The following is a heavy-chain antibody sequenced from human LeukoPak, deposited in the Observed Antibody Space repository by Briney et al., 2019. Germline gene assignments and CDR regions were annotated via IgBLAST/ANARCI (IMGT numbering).Heavy chain of an antibody. V-gene: IGHV3-21*01. Sequence: PGGSLRLSCTASGFTFSSYSMNWVRQAPGKGLEWVSSISSSSSYIYYADSVKGRFTISRDNAKNSLYLQMNSLRAEDTAVYYCARDPWDDILTGYYVYWGQGTLVTVSS. CDR3: ARDPWDDILTGYYVY. D-gene: IGHD3-9*01. CDR2: ISSSSSYI. J-gene: IGHJ4*02. CDR1: GFTFSSYS.